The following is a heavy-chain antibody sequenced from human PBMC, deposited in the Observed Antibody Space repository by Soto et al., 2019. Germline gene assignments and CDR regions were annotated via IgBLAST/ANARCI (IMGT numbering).Heavy chain of an antibody. Sequence: SETLSLTCTVSGGSISSYYWSRIRQPPGKGLEWIGYIYYSGSTNYNPSLKSRVTISVDRSKNQFSLKLSSVTAADTAVYYCARGQVVAAQHWGQGTLVTVSS. D-gene: IGHD2-15*01. J-gene: IGHJ4*02. V-gene: IGHV4-59*12. CDR3: ARGQVVAAQH. CDR1: GGSISSYY. CDR2: IYYSGST.